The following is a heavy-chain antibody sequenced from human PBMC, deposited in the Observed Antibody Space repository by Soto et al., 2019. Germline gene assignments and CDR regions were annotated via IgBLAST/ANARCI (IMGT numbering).Heavy chain of an antibody. D-gene: IGHD2-2*01. CDR1: GVTFSSYA. CDR3: ARDIVVVPAAISHLFDY. V-gene: IGHV3-30-3*01. CDR2: ISYDGSNK. J-gene: IGHJ4*02. Sequence: QVQLVESGGGVVQPGRSLRLSCAASGVTFSSYAMHWVRQAPGKGLEWGAVISYDGSNKYYANSVKGRFTISRDNSKNTLYLQMNSLRAEDTAVYYCARDIVVVPAAISHLFDYWGQGTLVTVSS.